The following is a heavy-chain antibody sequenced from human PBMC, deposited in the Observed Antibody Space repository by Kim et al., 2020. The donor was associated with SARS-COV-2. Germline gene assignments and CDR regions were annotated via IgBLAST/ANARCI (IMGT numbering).Heavy chain of an antibody. CDR3: ARTPPGIALVVGSWPLDP. CDR1: GGSFSGYY. D-gene: IGHD6-13*01. J-gene: IGHJ5*02. CDR2: INHSGST. V-gene: IGHV4-34*01. Sequence: SETLSLTCAVYGGSFSGYYWSWIRQPPGKGLEWIGEINHSGSTNYNPSLKSRVTISVDTSKNQFSLKLSSVTAADTAVYYCARTPPGIALVVGSWPLDPWGQGTLVTVSS.